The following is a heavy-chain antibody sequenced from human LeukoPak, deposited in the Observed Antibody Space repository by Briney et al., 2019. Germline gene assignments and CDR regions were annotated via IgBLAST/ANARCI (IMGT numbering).Heavy chain of an antibody. CDR2: ISYDGSNK. V-gene: IGHV3-30*18. J-gene: IGHJ6*04. CDR3: AKDQAMRYFELSMDV. D-gene: IGHD3-9*01. Sequence: GRSLRLSCAASGFTFSSYGMHWVRQAPGKGLEWVAVISYDGSNKYYADSVKGRFTISRDNSKNTLYLQMNSLRAEDTAVYYCAKDQAMRYFELSMDVWGKGTTVTVSS. CDR1: GFTFSSYG.